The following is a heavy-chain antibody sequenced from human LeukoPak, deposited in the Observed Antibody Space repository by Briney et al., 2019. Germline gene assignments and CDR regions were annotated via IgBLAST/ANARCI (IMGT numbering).Heavy chain of an antibody. D-gene: IGHD3-16*01. CDR3: ARDSGVDITFGWFDP. Sequence: GGSLRLSCAASGFTFSSYDMHWVRQATGKGLEWVSFISTTSSYIHYADSVRGRFTISRDNAKNSLYLQMNSLRAEDTAVYYCARDSGVDITFGWFDPWGQGTLVTVSS. CDR2: ISTTSSYI. J-gene: IGHJ5*02. CDR1: GFTFSSYD. V-gene: IGHV3-21*01.